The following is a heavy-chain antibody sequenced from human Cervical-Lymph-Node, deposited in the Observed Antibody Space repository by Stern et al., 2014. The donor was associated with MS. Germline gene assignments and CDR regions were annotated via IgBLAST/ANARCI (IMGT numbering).Heavy chain of an antibody. CDR1: GFTFRNYA. V-gene: IGHV3-64*01. J-gene: IGHJ4*02. CDR3: ARGSR. Sequence: EVQLVESGGGLVQPGGSLRLSCVGSGFTFRNYAMHWVRQAPGKGLEYVSAITSDGGSPYYAKFVKGRFTISRDNAKNTLYLQMGRLRGDDMAVYYCARGSRWGQGTLVTVSS. CDR2: ITSDGGSP.